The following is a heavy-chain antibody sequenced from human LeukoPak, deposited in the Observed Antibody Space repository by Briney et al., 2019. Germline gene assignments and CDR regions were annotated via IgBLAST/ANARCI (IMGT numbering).Heavy chain of an antibody. J-gene: IGHJ5*02. D-gene: IGHD5-18*01. CDR3: ARVAPHYGYFMNWFDP. V-gene: IGHV4-59*01. Sequence: SETLSLTCTVSGGSISSYYWSWIRQPPGKGLEWIGYIYYSGSTNYNPPLKSRVTISVDTSKNQFSLKLSSVTAADTAVYYCARVAPHYGYFMNWFDPWGQGTLVTVSS. CDR2: IYYSGST. CDR1: GGSISSYY.